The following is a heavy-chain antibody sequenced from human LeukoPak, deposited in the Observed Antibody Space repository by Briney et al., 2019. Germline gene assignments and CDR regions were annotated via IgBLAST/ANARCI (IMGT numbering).Heavy chain of an antibody. CDR3: ARDNVLLWFGATPGVAFDI. Sequence: PSETLSLTCTVSGYSISSGYYWGWIRQPPGKGLEWIGSIYHSGSTYYNPSLKSRVTISVDTSKNQFSLKLSSVTAADTAVYYCARDNVLLWFGATPGVAFDIWGQGTMVTVSS. D-gene: IGHD3-10*01. J-gene: IGHJ3*02. CDR2: IYHSGST. V-gene: IGHV4-38-2*02. CDR1: GYSISSGYY.